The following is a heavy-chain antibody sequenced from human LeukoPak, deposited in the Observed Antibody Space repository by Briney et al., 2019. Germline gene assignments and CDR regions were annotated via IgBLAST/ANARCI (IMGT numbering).Heavy chain of an antibody. D-gene: IGHD3-10*01. CDR3: GRDLGLRYYGSGSYYYGMDV. V-gene: IGHV1-2*04. CDR1: GYTFTGYY. CDR2: INPNSGGT. J-gene: IGHJ6*02. Sequence: ASVKVSCKASGYTFTGYYMHWVRQAPGQGLEWMGWINPNSGGTNYAQKFQGWVTVTRDTSISTAYMELSRLRSDDTAVYYCGRDLGLRYYGSGSYYYGMDVWGQGTTVTVSS.